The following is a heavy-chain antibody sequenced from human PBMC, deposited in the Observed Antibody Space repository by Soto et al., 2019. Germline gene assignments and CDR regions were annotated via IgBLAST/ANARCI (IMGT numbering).Heavy chain of an antibody. J-gene: IGHJ4*02. CDR3: AGGWNYFDY. CDR1: GFSFRTYG. CDR2: ISYDGRSN. V-gene: IGHV3-30*03. Sequence: QVQLVESGGGVVQPGTSLRLSCAASGFSFRTYGMHWVRQAPGKGLEWVALISYDGRSNYYADSVKGRLTISRDNSKNTLYLPMNTLRAEDTAVYYCAGGWNYFDYWGQGTLVTVSS. D-gene: IGHD1-1*01.